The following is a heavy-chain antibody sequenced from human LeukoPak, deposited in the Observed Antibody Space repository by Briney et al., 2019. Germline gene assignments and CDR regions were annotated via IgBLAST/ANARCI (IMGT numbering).Heavy chain of an antibody. D-gene: IGHD2/OR15-2a*01. CDR2: TWSDGDTG. V-gene: IGHV3-30*02. CDR1: GFTFSSYG. J-gene: IGHJ5*02. Sequence: PGGSLRLSCVASGFTFSSYGMHWVRQAPSKGLEWVASTWSDGDTGNYADSVKGRFTISRDRSKNTLYLQMNSLRAEDTAVYYCAKDRHSSQWPQVLHAWGQGTLVTVSS. CDR3: AKDRHSSQWPQVLHA.